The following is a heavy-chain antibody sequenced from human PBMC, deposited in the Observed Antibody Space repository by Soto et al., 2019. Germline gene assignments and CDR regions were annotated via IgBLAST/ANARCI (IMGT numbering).Heavy chain of an antibody. D-gene: IGHD4-17*01. CDR2: IYYIGNT. J-gene: IGHJ4*02. V-gene: IGHV4-39*01. Sequence: QLQLQESGSGLVKPSETLSLTCIVSNGSISSRSSYWGWIRQTPGKGLEWIGSIYYIGNTYYNPSHKSRVTISIDTSKTQFSLKMNSVTAADTAVYFCGGQDYGAKGYYENWGQGALVTVSS. CDR1: NGSISSRSSY. CDR3: GGQDYGAKGYYEN.